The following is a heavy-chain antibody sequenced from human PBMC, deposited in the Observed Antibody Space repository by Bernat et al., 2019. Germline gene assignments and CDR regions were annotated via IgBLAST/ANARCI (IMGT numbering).Heavy chain of an antibody. CDR3: WGAPRKYYYDSSGYPYYFDY. Sequence: QVQLVESGGGVVQPGRSLRLSCAASGFTFSSYGMHWVRQAPGKGLEWVAVIWYDGSNKYYADSVKGRFTISRDNSKNTLYMQMNSLRAEDTAVYYCWGAPRKYYYDSSGYPYYFDYWGQGTLVTVSS. J-gene: IGHJ4*02. V-gene: IGHV3-33*01. CDR1: GFTFSSYG. D-gene: IGHD3-22*01. CDR2: IWYDGSNK.